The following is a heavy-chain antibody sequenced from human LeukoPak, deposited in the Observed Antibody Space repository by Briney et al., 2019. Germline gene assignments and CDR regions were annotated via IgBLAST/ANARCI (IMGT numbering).Heavy chain of an antibody. Sequence: PGGSLRLSCAASGFTFSSYAMHWVRQAPGKGLEWVSIIYSDYSGGSTYYADSVKGRFTISRDNSKNMLYLQMNSLRAEDTAVYSCARGTVTAPDYWGQGTLVTVSS. CDR2: IYSDYSGGST. D-gene: IGHD4-17*01. CDR1: GFTFSSYA. V-gene: IGHV3-NL1*01. J-gene: IGHJ4*02. CDR3: ARGTVTAPDY.